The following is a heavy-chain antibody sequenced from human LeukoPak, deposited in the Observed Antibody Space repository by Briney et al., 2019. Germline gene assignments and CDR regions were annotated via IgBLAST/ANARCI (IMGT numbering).Heavy chain of an antibody. CDR2: INPNSGGT. D-gene: IGHD2-2*01. J-gene: IGHJ6*02. V-gene: IGHV1-2*02. CDR1: GYTFTGYY. CDR3: ANLGYCSSTSCYYYYGMDV. Sequence: GASVKVSCKAPGYTFTGYYMHWVRQAPGQGLEWMGWINPNSGGTNYAQKFQGRVTMTRDTSISTAYMELSRLRSDDTAVYYCANLGYCSSTSCYYYYGMDVWGQGTTVTVSS.